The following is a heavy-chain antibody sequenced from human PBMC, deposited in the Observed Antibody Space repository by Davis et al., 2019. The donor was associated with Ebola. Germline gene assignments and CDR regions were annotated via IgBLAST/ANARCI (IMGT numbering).Heavy chain of an antibody. J-gene: IGHJ3*02. D-gene: IGHD3-22*01. V-gene: IGHV3-30-3*01. CDR1: GFTFSSYA. CDR3: ARDQPSPHYDNPWRAFDI. Sequence: GESLKISCAASGFTFSSYAMHWVRQAPGKGLEWVAVISYDGSNKYYADSVKGRFTISRDNSKNTLYLQMNSLRAEDTAVYYCARDQPSPHYDNPWRAFDIWGQGTMVTVSS. CDR2: ISYDGSNK.